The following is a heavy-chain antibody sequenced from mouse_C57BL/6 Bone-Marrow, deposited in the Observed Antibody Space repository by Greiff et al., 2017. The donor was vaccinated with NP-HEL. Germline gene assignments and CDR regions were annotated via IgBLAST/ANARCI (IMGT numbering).Heavy chain of an antibody. V-gene: IGHV1-4*01. Sequence: VQVVESGAELARPGASVKMSCKASGYTFTSYTMHWVKQRPGQGLEWIGYINPSSGYTKYNQKFKDKATLTADKSSSTAYMQLSSLTSEDSAVYYCARWNYYYAMDYWGQGTSVTVSS. CDR1: GYTFTSYT. CDR2: INPSSGYT. CDR3: ARWNYYYAMDY. J-gene: IGHJ4*01.